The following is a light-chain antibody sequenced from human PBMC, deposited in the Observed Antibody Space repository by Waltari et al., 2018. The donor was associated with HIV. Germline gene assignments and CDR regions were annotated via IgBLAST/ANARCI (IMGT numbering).Light chain of an antibody. CDR2: SNS. CDR1: SSNIGNNT. V-gene: IGLV1-44*01. Sequence: QSVLTQPPSASGTPGQRVTISCSGSSSNIGNNTVTWYQQLPGTAPKLLIYSNSQRPSGVPDRFSGSKSDTSASLAISGLQSEDESDYYCAAWDDSLFWVFGGGTRLTVL. J-gene: IGLJ3*02. CDR3: AAWDDSLFWV.